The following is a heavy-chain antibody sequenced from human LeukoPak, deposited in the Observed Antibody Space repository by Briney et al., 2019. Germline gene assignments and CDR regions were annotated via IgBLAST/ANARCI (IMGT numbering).Heavy chain of an antibody. J-gene: IGHJ5*02. Sequence: SVKVSCKASGGTFSSYAISWVRQAPGQGLEWMGRIIPIFGTANYAQKFQGRVTITTGESTSTAYMELSSLRSEDTAVYYCARDPQAHNTVFDPWGQGTLVTVSS. CDR1: GGTFSSYA. D-gene: IGHD4-17*01. CDR2: IIPIFGTA. CDR3: ARDPQAHNTVFDP. V-gene: IGHV1-69*05.